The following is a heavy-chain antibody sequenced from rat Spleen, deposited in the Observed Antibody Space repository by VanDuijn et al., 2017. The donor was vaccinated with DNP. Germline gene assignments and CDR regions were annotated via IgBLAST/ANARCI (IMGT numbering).Heavy chain of an antibody. D-gene: IGHD1-3*01. J-gene: IGHJ2*01. CDR3: ARWDYGRYGFDY. Sequence: EVQLVESGGGLVQPGRSLKLSCAASGFTFSDFPMAWVRQAPTKGLEWFATISTSGGGTYYRDSVKGRFTISRDDAKNTLYLQMNSLRSEDTATYYCARWDYGRYGFDYWGQGVMVTVSS. CDR2: ISTSGGGT. CDR1: GFTFSDFP. V-gene: IGHV5-46*01.